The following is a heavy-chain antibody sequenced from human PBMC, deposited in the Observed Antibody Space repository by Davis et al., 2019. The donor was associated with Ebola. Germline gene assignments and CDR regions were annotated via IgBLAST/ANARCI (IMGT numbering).Heavy chain of an antibody. D-gene: IGHD2-15*01. CDR2: ISAYNGNT. V-gene: IGHV1-18*01. J-gene: IGHJ3*02. CDR1: GYTFTSYG. Sequence: AASVKVSCKASGYTFTSYGISWVRQAPGQGLEWMGWISAYNGNTNYAQKLQGRVTMTTDTSTSTAYMELRSLRSDDTAVYYCARGGGYCGGGSCSSDAFDIWGQGTMVTVSS. CDR3: ARGGGYCGGGSCSSDAFDI.